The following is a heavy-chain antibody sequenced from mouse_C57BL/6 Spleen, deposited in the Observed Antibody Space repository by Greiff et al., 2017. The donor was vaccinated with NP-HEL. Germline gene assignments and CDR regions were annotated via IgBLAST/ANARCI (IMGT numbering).Heavy chain of an antibody. Sequence: EVQLQQSGPELVKPGASVKISCKASGYTFTDYYMNWVKQSHGKSLEWIGDINPNNGGTSYNQKFKGKATLTVDKSSSTAYMELRSLTSEDSAVYYCARQDLMGRIAYWGQGTLVTVSA. CDR2: INPNNGGT. CDR3: ARQDLMGRIAY. J-gene: IGHJ3*01. CDR1: GYTFTDYY. D-gene: IGHD5-1*01. V-gene: IGHV1-26*01.